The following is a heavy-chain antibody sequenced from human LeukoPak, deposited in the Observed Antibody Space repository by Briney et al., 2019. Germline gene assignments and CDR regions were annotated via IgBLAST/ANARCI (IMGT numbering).Heavy chain of an antibody. CDR3: ARNRYCSSDKCYLDY. CDR1: GAPISSYY. Sequence: PSETLSLTCTVSGAPISSYYWSWIRQPPGKGLEWIGYIYYSGSTNYNASLKSRVTMSVDTSKNQFSLKLSSVTAADTGVYYCARNRYCSSDKCYLDYWGQGTLVTVSS. D-gene: IGHD2-2*01. CDR2: IYYSGST. V-gene: IGHV4-59*01. J-gene: IGHJ4*02.